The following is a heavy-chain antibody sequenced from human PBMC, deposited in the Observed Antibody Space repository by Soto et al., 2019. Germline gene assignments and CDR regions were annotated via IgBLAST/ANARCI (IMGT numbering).Heavy chain of an antibody. Sequence: GGSLRLSCAASGFTFDDYAMHWVRQAPGKGLEWVSGISWNSGSIGYADSVKGRFTISRDNAKNSLYLQMNSLRAEDTALYYCAKDAAANRVSGYGLLFSYYFDYWGQGTLVTVSS. V-gene: IGHV3-9*01. CDR3: AKDAAANRVSGYGLLFSYYFDY. J-gene: IGHJ4*02. D-gene: IGHD5-12*01. CDR1: GFTFDDYA. CDR2: ISWNSGSI.